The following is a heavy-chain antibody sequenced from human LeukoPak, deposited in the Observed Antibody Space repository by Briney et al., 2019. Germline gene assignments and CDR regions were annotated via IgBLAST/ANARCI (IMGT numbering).Heavy chain of an antibody. V-gene: IGHV3-74*01. CDR3: ARESYDSSGYYYGGGFDY. Sequence: GGSLRLSCAASGFTFSSYWIHWVRQAPGRGLVWVSRIYSDATYYADSVKGRFTISRDNAKNTLYLQMNSLRAEDTAVYYCARESYDSSGYYYGGGFDYWGQGTLVTVSS. CDR2: IYSDAT. CDR1: GFTFSSYW. J-gene: IGHJ4*02. D-gene: IGHD3-22*01.